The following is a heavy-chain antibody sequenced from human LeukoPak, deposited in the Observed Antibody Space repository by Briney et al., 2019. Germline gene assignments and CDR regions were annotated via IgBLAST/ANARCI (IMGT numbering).Heavy chain of an antibody. CDR3: ARDRPWETWIQPY. J-gene: IGHJ4*02. Sequence: SETLSLTCAVYGGSFSGYYWSWIRQPPGKGLEWIGEINHSGSTNYNPSLKSRVTISVDTSKNQFSLKLSSVTAADTAVYYCARDRPWETWIQPYWGQGTLVTVSS. V-gene: IGHV4-34*01. D-gene: IGHD5-18*01. CDR2: INHSGST. CDR1: GGSFSGYY.